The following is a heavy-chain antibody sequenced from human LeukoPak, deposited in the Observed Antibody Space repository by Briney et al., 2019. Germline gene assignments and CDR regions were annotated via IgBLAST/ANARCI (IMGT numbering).Heavy chain of an antibody. Sequence: SVKVSCKASGGTFSSYAISWVRQAPGQGLEWMGGIIPIFGTANYAQKFQGRVTITADESTSTAYMELSSLRSEDTAVYYCARGVEVVPAATYYYYGMDVWGKGTTVTVSS. V-gene: IGHV1-69*13. J-gene: IGHJ6*04. CDR1: GGTFSSYA. D-gene: IGHD2-2*01. CDR3: ARGVEVVPAATYYYYGMDV. CDR2: IIPIFGTA.